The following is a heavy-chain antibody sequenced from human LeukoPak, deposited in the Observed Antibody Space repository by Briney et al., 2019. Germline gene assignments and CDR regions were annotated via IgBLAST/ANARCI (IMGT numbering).Heavy chain of an antibody. V-gene: IGHV4-34*01. CDR1: GGSFSGYY. D-gene: IGHD2-15*01. CDR3: ARHSLYCSGGSCYLFPFDY. Sequence: SETLSLTCAVYGGSFSGYYWSWIRQPPGKGLEWIGEINHSGSTNYNPSLKSRVTISVDTSKNQFSLKLSSVTAADTAVYYCARHSLYCSGGSCYLFPFDYWGRGTLVTVSS. J-gene: IGHJ4*02. CDR2: INHSGST.